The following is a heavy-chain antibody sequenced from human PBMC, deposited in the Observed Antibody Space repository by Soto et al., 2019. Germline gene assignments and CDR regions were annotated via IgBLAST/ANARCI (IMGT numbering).Heavy chain of an antibody. CDR2: NLWDDEK. V-gene: IGHV2-5*02. J-gene: IGHJ5*01. D-gene: IGHD3-22*01. CDR1: GFSLRTSGVG. Sequence: SGPTLVNPTQTLTLTCTFSGFSLRTSGVGVGWIRQPPGQALEWLALNLWDDEKRYSPLLKSRLTITKDASKNQVVLTMTNMDPVDTATYYCAHGDGYFYDSSGRLGFDPRGQGTLVTVSS. CDR3: AHGDGYFYDSSGRLGFDP.